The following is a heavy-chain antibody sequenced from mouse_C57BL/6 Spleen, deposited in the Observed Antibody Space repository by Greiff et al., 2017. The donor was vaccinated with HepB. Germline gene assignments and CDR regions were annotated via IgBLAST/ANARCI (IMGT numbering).Heavy chain of an antibody. V-gene: IGHV1-62-2*01. D-gene: IGHD1-1*02. CDR1: GYTFTEYT. Sequence: QVQLQQSGAALVIPGASVTLSCKASGYTFTEYTIPWVKLRSGQGLEWIGWFYPGSGSIEYNEKFKDKAILTADKSSSTVFMELSSLTSEVSSVSIYARHIALWSFAFWGQGTLVTVSP. J-gene: IGHJ3*01. CDR2: FYPGSGSI. CDR3: ARHIALWSFAF.